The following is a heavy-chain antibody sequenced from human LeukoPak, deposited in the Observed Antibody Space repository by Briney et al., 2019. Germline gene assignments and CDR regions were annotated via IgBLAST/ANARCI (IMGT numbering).Heavy chain of an antibody. CDR1: GFTFSSCD. CDR3: ANDYYDSSGSSLLDY. J-gene: IGHJ4*02. V-gene: IGHV3-30*18. Sequence: GGSLRLSCAASGFTFSSCDMHWVRQAPGKGLEWVAVISYDGSNKYYADSVKGRFTISRDNSKNTLYLQMNSLRAEDTAVYYCANDYYDSSGSSLLDYWGQGTLVTVSS. CDR2: ISYDGSNK. D-gene: IGHD3-22*01.